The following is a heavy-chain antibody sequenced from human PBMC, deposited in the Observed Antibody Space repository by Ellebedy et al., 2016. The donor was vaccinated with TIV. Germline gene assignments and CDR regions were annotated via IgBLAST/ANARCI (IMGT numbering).Heavy chain of an antibody. CDR1: GYTFTSYG. Sequence: AASVKVSCKTSGYTFTSYGVSWVRQAPGQGLEWMGWISGHNGKTKYARTVQGRVTLTTDTAARTVYRELTILRSDDTAVYYCARDNTVGGTNWFDPWGQGTLVIVSS. J-gene: IGHJ5*02. CDR2: ISGHNGKT. V-gene: IGHV1-18*01. CDR3: ARDNTVGGTNWFDP. D-gene: IGHD6-19*01.